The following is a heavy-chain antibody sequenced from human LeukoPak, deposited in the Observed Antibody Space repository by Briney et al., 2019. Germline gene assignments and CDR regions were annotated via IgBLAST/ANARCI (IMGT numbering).Heavy chain of an antibody. CDR2: VDGRGGGT. D-gene: IGHD6-13*01. CDR3: AKQSAGSAAWYSLHYDF. V-gene: IGHV3-23*01. CDR1: GFTLSSYA. Sequence: GGSLRLSCAASGFTLSSYAMTWVRQAPGRGLEWVSSVDGRGGGTYYADSVKGRFTISRDNSKDTLYLQMNGLRAEDTAVYFCAKQSAGSAAWYSLHYDFWGQGTLVTVSS. J-gene: IGHJ4*02.